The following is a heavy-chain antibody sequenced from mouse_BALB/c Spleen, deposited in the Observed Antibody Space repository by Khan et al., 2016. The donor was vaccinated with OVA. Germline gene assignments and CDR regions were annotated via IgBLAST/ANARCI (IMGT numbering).Heavy chain of an antibody. V-gene: IGHV1-7*01. J-gene: IGHJ2*01. CDR2: INPTSGYT. Sequence: VQLQQSGAELAKPGASVKMSCTASGYTFTSYWMPWIKQRPGQGLEWIGYINPTSGYTDYNQKFKDKATLTADKSSSTAYMQLSSLTSDYAVVYYCARDRIDYWGQGTALTVSS. CDR1: GYTFTSYW. CDR3: ARDRIDY.